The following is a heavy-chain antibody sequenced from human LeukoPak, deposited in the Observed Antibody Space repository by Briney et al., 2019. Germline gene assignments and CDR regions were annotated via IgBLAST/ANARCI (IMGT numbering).Heavy chain of an antibody. CDR3: AANGGYDQTDY. J-gene: IGHJ4*02. D-gene: IGHD5-12*01. Sequence: PSETLSLTCAVSGYSISSGYYWGWIRQPPGKGLEWIGSIYHSGSTYYTPSLKSRVTISVDTSKNQFALKLSSVTAADTAGYYCAANGGYDQTDYWGQGTLVTVSS. CDR1: GYSISSGYY. V-gene: IGHV4-38-2*01. CDR2: IYHSGST.